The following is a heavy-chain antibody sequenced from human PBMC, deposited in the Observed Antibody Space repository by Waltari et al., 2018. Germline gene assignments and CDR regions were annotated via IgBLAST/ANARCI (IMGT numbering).Heavy chain of an antibody. CDR3: APLGASRLTWTD. Sequence: VEFWGSLVQPGGFPRPPLSGLGINLHPFGMNWVRQAPGKGLEWVAHISGVGYPIYYADSVKGRFTISRDNARNSLFLQMNGLRAEDTALYYCAPLGASRLTWTDWGQGTLVTVSS. D-gene: IGHD1-26*01. CDR2: ISGVGYPI. J-gene: IGHJ4*02. V-gene: IGHV3-48*01. CDR1: INLHPFG.